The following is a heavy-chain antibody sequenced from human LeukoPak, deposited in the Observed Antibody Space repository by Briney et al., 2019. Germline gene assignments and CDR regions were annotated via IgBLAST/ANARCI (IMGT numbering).Heavy chain of an antibody. CDR2: IYYSGST. D-gene: IGHD2-15*01. Sequence: SETLSLTCAVYGGSFSGYYWSWIRQPPGKGLEWIGYIYYSGSTNYNPSLKSRVTISVDTSKSQFSLKLSSVTAADTAVYYCARQGVELGYCSGGSCYSPWYWFDPWGQGTLVTVSS. V-gene: IGHV4-59*01. J-gene: IGHJ5*02. CDR3: ARQGVELGYCSGGSCYSPWYWFDP. CDR1: GGSFSGYY.